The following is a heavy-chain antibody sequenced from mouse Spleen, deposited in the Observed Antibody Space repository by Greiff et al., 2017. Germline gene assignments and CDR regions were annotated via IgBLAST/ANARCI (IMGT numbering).Heavy chain of an antibody. CDR3: TRLRRGYYAMDY. CDR2: IDPEDGDT. V-gene: IGHV14-1*01. CDR1: GFNIKDYY. D-gene: IGHD2-4*01. Sequence: VQLQQSGAELVRPGASVKLSCTASGFNIKDYYMHWVKQRPEQGLEWIGRIDPEDGDTEYAPKFQGKATMTADTSSNTAYLQLSSLTSEDTAVYYCTRLRRGYYAMDYWGQGTSVTVSS. J-gene: IGHJ4*01.